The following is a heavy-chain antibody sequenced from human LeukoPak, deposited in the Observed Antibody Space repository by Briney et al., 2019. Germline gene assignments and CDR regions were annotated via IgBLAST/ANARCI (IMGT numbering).Heavy chain of an antibody. CDR1: GYTFTGYY. CDR3: ARERRWFLETLYYYGMDV. D-gene: IGHD3-3*01. Sequence: ASVKVSCKASGYTFTGYYMHWVRQAPGQGLEWMGWINPNSGGTNYAQKFQGRVTMTRDTSISTAYMELSRLRPDDTAVYYCARERRWFLETLYYYGMDVWGQGTTVTVSS. CDR2: INPNSGGT. J-gene: IGHJ6*02. V-gene: IGHV1-2*02.